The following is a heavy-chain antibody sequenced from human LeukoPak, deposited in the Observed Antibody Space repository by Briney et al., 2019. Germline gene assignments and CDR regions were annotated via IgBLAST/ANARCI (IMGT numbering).Heavy chain of an antibody. CDR1: GFTFSSYA. CDR3: AKDQKAEYYDILTGIEGYFDY. V-gene: IGHV3-23*01. Sequence: GGSLRLSCAASGFTFSSYAMSWVRQAPGEGLECVSAISGSGGSTYYADSVKGRFTIYRDNSKNTLYLQMNSLGAEDTAVYYCAKDQKAEYYDILTGIEGYFDYWGQGTLVTVSS. J-gene: IGHJ4*02. D-gene: IGHD3-9*01. CDR2: ISGSGGST.